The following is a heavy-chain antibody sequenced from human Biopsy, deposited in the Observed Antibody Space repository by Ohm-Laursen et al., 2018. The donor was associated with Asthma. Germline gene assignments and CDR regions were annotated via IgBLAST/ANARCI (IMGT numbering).Heavy chain of an antibody. Sequence: TLSLTCTVYGGYLTGHYWNWIRQPPGKGLEWIGEIDQSGYTNYNPSLKSRVTISLDRSKNQFSLKLTSVTAADTAVYYCARITSANYYYGMDVWGQGTTVTVSS. CDR2: IDQSGYT. CDR3: ARITSANYYYGMDV. J-gene: IGHJ6*02. CDR1: GGYLTGHY. V-gene: IGHV4-34*01. D-gene: IGHD1-20*01.